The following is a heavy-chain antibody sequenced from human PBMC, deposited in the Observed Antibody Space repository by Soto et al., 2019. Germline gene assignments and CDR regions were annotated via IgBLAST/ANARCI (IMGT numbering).Heavy chain of an antibody. CDR1: GGSLSGYY. D-gene: IGHD2-2*03. CDR2: ISHSGNS. J-gene: IGHJ4*02. V-gene: IGHV4-34*01. CDR3: ARLDNY. Sequence: QVQLQQWGAGLLKPSETLSLTCAVSGGSLSGYYWSWVRQSPGKGLEWIGEISHSGNSNYNPSLKSRVTISVDTSKNQFSLKLRSVTAADTAVYYCARLDNYFGPGTLVTVSS.